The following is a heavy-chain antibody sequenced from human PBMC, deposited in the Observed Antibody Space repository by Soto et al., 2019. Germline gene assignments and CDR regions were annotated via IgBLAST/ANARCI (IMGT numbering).Heavy chain of an antibody. CDR3: ARGLTMGQLPSHFDH. Sequence: SETLSLTCTASGGSVSNDNFYWSWIRQPPGKGLEWIGYVHSSGITNYNPSLKRRVTVSVDTSRNQFSLRLSSVTAADTAVYYCARGLTMGQLPSHFDHWGQGTLVTVSS. J-gene: IGHJ5*02. D-gene: IGHD3-16*01. V-gene: IGHV4-61*01. CDR2: VHSSGIT. CDR1: GGSVSNDNFY.